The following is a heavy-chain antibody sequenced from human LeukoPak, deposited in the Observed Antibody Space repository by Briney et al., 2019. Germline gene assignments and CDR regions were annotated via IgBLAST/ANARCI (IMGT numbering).Heavy chain of an antibody. Sequence: GGSLRLSCAASGFTFSSYGMSWVRQAPGKGLEWVSAISGSGGSTYYADSVKGRFTISRDNSKNTLYLQMNSLRAEDTAVYYCAKVIVGMSHFDYWGQGTLVTVSS. CDR3: AKVIVGMSHFDY. V-gene: IGHV3-23*01. J-gene: IGHJ4*02. CDR2: ISGSGGST. CDR1: GFTFSSYG. D-gene: IGHD2-15*01.